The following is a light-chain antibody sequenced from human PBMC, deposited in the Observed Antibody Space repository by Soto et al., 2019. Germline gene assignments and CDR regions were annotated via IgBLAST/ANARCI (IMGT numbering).Light chain of an antibody. CDR3: QQYNNWPLT. CDR2: GAS. J-gene: IGKJ4*01. Sequence: EIVLTQSPGTLSLSPGERATLSCRASQSVSTRSLAWYQQKPGQAPRLLISGASNRATGIPARFSGSGSGTEFTLTISSLQSEDFAVYYCQQYNNWPLTFGGGTKVDIK. V-gene: IGKV3D-15*01. CDR1: QSVSTRS.